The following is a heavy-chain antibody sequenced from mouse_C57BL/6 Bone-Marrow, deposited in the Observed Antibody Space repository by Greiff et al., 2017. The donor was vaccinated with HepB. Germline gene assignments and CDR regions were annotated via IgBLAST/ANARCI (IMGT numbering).Heavy chain of an antibody. CDR3: TTGYDYGAWFAY. J-gene: IGHJ3*01. D-gene: IGHD2-4*01. V-gene: IGHV1-5*01. CDR1: GYTFTSYW. Sequence: VQLQQSGTVLARPGASVKMSCKTSGYTFTSYWMHWVKQRPGQGLEWIGAIYPGNSDTSYNQKFKGKAKLTAVTSASTAYMELSSLTNEDSAVYYCTTGYDYGAWFAYWGQGTLVTVSA. CDR2: IYPGNSDT.